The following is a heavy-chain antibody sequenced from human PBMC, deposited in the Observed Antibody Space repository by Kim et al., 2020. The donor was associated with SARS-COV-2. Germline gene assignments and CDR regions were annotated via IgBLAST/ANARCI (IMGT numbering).Heavy chain of an antibody. CDR3: AREGGIYYDSSGYSPMDY. D-gene: IGHD3-22*01. J-gene: IGHJ4*02. V-gene: IGHV1-69*01. Sequence: QGRVTITADESTSTAYMELSSLRSEDTAVYYCAREGGIYYDSSGYSPMDYWGQGTLVTVSS.